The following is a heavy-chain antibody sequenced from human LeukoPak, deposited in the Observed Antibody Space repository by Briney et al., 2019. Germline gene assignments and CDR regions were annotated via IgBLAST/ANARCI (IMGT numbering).Heavy chain of an antibody. CDR2: ISSSSSYI. CDR3: ARGPVPAYSSSWYYFDY. V-gene: IGHV3-21*01. J-gene: IGHJ4*02. D-gene: IGHD6-13*01. Sequence: GGSLRLSCAASGFTFSSYSMNWVRQAPGKGLEWVSSISSSSSYIYYADSVKGRFTISRDNAKNSPYLQMNSLRAEDTAVYYCARGPVPAYSSSWYYFDYWGQGTLVTVSS. CDR1: GFTFSSYS.